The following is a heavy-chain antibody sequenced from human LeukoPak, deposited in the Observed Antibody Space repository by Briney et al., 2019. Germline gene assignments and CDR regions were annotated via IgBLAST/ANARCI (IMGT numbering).Heavy chain of an antibody. D-gene: IGHD3-3*01. J-gene: IGHJ4*02. Sequence: GGSLGLSCAASGFTFSSYAMHWVRQAPGKGLEWVAVISYDGSNKYYADSVKGRFTISRDNSKNTLYLQMNSLRAEDTAVYYCARDPAKFWSGHDYWGQGTLVTVSS. V-gene: IGHV3-30-3*01. CDR3: ARDPAKFWSGHDY. CDR2: ISYDGSNK. CDR1: GFTFSSYA.